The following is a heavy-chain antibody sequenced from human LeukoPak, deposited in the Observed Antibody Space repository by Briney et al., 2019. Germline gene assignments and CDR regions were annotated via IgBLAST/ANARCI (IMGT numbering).Heavy chain of an antibody. J-gene: IGHJ5*02. V-gene: IGHV4-30-4*08. Sequence: SETLSLTCTVSGGSISSGDYYWSWIRQPPGKGLEWIGYIYYSGSTYYNPSLKSRVTISVDTSKNQFSLKLSSVTAADTAVYCCASTTIFGVVTDDNWFDPWGQGTLVTVSS. CDR2: IYYSGST. CDR3: ASTTIFGVVTDDNWFDP. CDR1: GGSISSGDYY. D-gene: IGHD3-3*01.